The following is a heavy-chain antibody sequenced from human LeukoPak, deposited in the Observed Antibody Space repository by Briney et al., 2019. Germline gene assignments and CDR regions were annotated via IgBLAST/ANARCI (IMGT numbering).Heavy chain of an antibody. V-gene: IGHV1-2*02. CDR1: GYTFTGYY. J-gene: IGHJ1*01. CDR2: IDPNSGGT. Sequence: ASVKVSCKASGYTFTGYYMHWVRQAPGQGLEWMGWIDPNSGGTNYAQKFQGRVTMTRDTSISTAYMELSRLRSDDTAVYYCARDLQLVQGYFQHWGQGTLVTVSS. D-gene: IGHD6-13*01. CDR3: ARDLQLVQGYFQH.